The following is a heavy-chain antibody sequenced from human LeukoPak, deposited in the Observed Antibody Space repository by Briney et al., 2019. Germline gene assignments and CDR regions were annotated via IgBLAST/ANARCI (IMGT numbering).Heavy chain of an antibody. V-gene: IGHV3-33*06. CDR1: GFTFSSYG. D-gene: IGHD3-22*01. CDR3: AKDSYDYYDSSGYYSL. J-gene: IGHJ4*02. Sequence: GGSLRLSCAASGFTFSSYGMHWVRQAPGKGLEWVAVIWYDGSNKYYADSVKGRFTISRDNSKNTLYLQMNSLRAEDTAVYYCAKDSYDYYDSSGYYSLWGQGTLVTVSS. CDR2: IWYDGSNK.